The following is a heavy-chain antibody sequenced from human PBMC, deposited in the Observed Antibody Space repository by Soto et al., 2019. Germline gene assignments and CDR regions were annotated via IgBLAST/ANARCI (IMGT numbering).Heavy chain of an antibody. V-gene: IGHV1-8*01. CDR3: ARDGSDYVVAYYYYGMDV. CDR2: MNPNSGNT. D-gene: IGHD4-17*01. Sequence: QVKRVQSGAEVKKPGASVKVSCKASGYTFTSYDINWVRQATGQGLEWMGWMNPNSGNTGYAQKFQGRVTMTRITSISTAYMELSSLRSQDTAVYYCARDGSDYVVAYYYYGMDVWGQGTTVTVSS. CDR1: GYTFTSYD. J-gene: IGHJ6*02.